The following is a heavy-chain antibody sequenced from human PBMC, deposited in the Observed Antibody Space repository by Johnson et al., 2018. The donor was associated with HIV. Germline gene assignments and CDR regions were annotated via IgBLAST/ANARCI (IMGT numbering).Heavy chain of an antibody. CDR2: ISDSGST. CDR3: ARADRDSGTYHDAFDI. CDR1: GFTFASSA. Sequence: VQLVESGGGVVQPGRSLRLSCAASGFTFASSAMSWVRQAPGKGLEWVSAISDSGSTYYADSVKGRFTISRDNSKNTLYLQMNSLRAEDTAVYYCARADRDSGTYHDAFDIWGQGTMVTVSS. V-gene: IGHV3-23*04. D-gene: IGHD1-26*01. J-gene: IGHJ3*02.